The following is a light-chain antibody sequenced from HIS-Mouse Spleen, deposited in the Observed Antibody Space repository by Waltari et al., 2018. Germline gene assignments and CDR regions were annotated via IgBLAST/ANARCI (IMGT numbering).Light chain of an antibody. J-gene: IGLJ1*01. CDR1: SSDVGGYNY. CDR3: SSYTSSSTF. CDR2: EVS. V-gene: IGLV2-14*01. Sequence: QSALTQPASVSGSPGQSITISCTGTSSDVGGYNYVPWYQQHPGKAPKLMIYEVSNRPSGVSNLFSGSKSGNTASLTISGLQAEDEADYYCSSYTSSSTFFGTGTKVTVL.